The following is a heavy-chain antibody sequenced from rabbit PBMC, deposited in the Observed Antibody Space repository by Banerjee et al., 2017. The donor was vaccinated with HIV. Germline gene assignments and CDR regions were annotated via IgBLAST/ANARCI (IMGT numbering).Heavy chain of an antibody. CDR2: IYAGTGGT. Sequence: QEPLEESGGDLVKPEGSLTLTCTASGSSFSSSYWICWVRQAPGKGLEWIACIYAGTGGTWYASWAKGRYTISKTSSTTVTLQMTSLTAADTATYFCARDPYDGSDNYNLWGPGTLVTVS. CDR3: ARDPYDGSDNYNL. D-gene: IGHD4-2*01. V-gene: IGHV1S45*01. J-gene: IGHJ4*01. CDR1: GSSFSSSYW.